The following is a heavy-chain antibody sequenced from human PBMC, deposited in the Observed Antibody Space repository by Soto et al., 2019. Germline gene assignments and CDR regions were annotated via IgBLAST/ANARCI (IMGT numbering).Heavy chain of an antibody. D-gene: IGHD6-19*01. Sequence: QLQLQESGPGLVKPSETLSLTCTVSGGSISSRSYYWGWIRQPPGKGLEWIGSIYYSGSTYYNPSLKTRVTISVDTSKNQFSLKLSSVTAADKAVYYCARHRPGIAVDWGQGTLVTVSS. V-gene: IGHV4-39*01. CDR3: ARHRPGIAVD. CDR1: GGSISSRSYY. J-gene: IGHJ4*02. CDR2: IYYSGST.